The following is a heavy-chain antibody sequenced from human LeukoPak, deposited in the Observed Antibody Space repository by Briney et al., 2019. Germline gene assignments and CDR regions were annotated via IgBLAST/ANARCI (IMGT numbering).Heavy chain of an antibody. CDR1: GFTLSFYG. Sequence: GGSLRLSCAASGFTLSFYGMHWVRQAPGKGLEWVAVIWYDGSNKYYADSVKGRFTISRDNSKNTLYLQMNSLRAEDTAVYYCARSPNGVSAFDIWGQGTMVTVSS. V-gene: IGHV3-33*01. D-gene: IGHD1-1*01. CDR3: ARSPNGVSAFDI. CDR2: IWYDGSNK. J-gene: IGHJ3*02.